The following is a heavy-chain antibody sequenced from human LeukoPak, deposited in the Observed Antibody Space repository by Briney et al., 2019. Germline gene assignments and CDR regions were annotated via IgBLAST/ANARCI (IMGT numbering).Heavy chain of an antibody. J-gene: IGHJ3*02. D-gene: IGHD2-2*01. CDR1: GFTFSSYE. CDR3: ARSYAIDAFDI. V-gene: IGHV3-7*01. Sequence: PGGSLRLSCAASGFTFSSYEMNWVRQAPGKGLEWVANIKQDGSEKYYVDSVKGRFTISRDNAKNSLYLQMNSLRAEDTAVYYCARSYAIDAFDIWGQGTMVTVSS. CDR2: IKQDGSEK.